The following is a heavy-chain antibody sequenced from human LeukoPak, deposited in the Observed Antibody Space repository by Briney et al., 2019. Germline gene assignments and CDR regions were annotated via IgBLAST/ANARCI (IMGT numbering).Heavy chain of an antibody. CDR3: ARRGQYSGYDLDAFDI. CDR1: GGSISSYY. CDR2: IYTSGST. J-gene: IGHJ3*02. D-gene: IGHD5-12*01. V-gene: IGHV4-4*07. Sequence: SETLSLTCTVSGGSISSYYWSWIRQPAGKGLEWIGRIYTSGSTNYNPSLKSRVTISVDTSKNQFSLKLSSVTAADTAVYYCARRGQYSGYDLDAFDIWGQGTMVTVSS.